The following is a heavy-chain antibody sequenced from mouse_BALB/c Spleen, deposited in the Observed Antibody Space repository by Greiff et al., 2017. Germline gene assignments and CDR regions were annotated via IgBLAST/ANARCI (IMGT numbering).Heavy chain of an antibody. J-gene: IGHJ2*01. CDR1: GFNIKDAY. CDR2: IDPANGNT. V-gene: IGHV14-3*02. CDR3: AREVLLWGFFDY. Sequence: EVQLQQSGAELVKPGASVKLSCTASGFNIKDAYMHWVKQRPEQGLEWIGRIDPANGNTKYDPKFQGKATITADTSSNTDYLQLSSLTSEDTAVYYCAREVLLWGFFDYWGQGTTLTVSS. D-gene: IGHD6-2*01.